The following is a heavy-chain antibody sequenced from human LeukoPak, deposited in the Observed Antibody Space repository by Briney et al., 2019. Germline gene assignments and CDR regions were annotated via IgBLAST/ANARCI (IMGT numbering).Heavy chain of an antibody. CDR3: ASGLSGSLDGDY. D-gene: IGHD1-26*01. CDR2: IIPILGIA. CDR1: GGTFSSYT. V-gene: IGHV1-69*02. Sequence: SVKVSCKASGGTFSSYTISWVRQAPGQGLEWMGRIIPILGIANYAQKFQGIVTITADKSTSTAYMELSSLRSEDTAVYYCASGLSGSLDGDYWGQGTLVTVSS. J-gene: IGHJ4*02.